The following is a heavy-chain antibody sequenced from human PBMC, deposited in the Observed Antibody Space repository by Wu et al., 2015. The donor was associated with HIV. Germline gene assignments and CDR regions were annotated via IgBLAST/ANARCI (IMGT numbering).Heavy chain of an antibody. CDR3: ARNTDSVATSLYSLGV. CDR2: ITPLFGTT. CDR1: GKTFNA. J-gene: IGHJ6*02. V-gene: IGHV1-69*05. Sequence: QVQLVQSGAEVKKPGSSVKISCKASGKTFNAINWVRQAPGQGLEWMGGITPLFGTTRFAQKFPGQTHDHHGRTETTAYMELSSLKSEDTAVYYCARNTDSVATSLYSLGVWGQGTVVTVSS. D-gene: IGHD5-12*01.